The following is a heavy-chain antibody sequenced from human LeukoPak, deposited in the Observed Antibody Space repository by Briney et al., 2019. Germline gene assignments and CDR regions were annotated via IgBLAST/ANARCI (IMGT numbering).Heavy chain of an antibody. CDR1: GFTLSSYD. CDR2: ISTSSRYI. D-gene: IGHD3-22*01. V-gene: IGHV3-21*04. J-gene: IGHJ4*02. Sequence: GGSLRLSCAASGFTLSSYDMNWVRQAPGKGLEWVSSISTSSRYIYYVDSVKGRFTISRDNAKNSLYLQMNSLRAEDTAVYYCARGGDDSSGYYDYWGQGTLVTVSS. CDR3: ARGGDDSSGYYDY.